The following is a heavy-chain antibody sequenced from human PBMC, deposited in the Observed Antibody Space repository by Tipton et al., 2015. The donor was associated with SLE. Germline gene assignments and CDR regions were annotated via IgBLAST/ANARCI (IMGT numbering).Heavy chain of an antibody. CDR3: ASYDSSGYHQAY. D-gene: IGHD3-22*01. CDR1: GFTFSDYY. J-gene: IGHJ4*02. Sequence: SLRLSCAASGFTFSDYYMSWIRQAPGKGLEWVSYISSSGSTIYYADSVKGRFTISGDNAKNSLYLQMKSLRAEDTAVYYCASYDSSGYHQAYWGQGTLVTVSS. CDR2: ISSSGSTI. V-gene: IGHV3-11*04.